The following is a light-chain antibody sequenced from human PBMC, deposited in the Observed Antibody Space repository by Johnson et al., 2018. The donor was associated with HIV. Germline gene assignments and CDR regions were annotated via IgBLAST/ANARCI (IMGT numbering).Light chain of an antibody. CDR1: SSNIENNF. Sequence: QSALTQPPSVSAAPGQTVTISCSGSSSNIENNFVSWYQQLPGTAPKLLIYDNNKRPSGIPGRFSGSKSGPSATLGITGLQTGDEADYYCGTWDSSLTSYVFGAGTKVTVL. V-gene: IGLV1-51*01. J-gene: IGLJ1*01. CDR2: DNN. CDR3: GTWDSSLTSYV.